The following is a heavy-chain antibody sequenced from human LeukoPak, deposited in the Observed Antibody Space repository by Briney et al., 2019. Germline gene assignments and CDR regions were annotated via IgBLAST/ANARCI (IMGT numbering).Heavy chain of an antibody. CDR2: ISAYNGNT. Sequence: ASVKVSCKASGYTFTSYGISWVRQAPGQGLEWMGWISAYNGNTNYAQKLQGRVTMTTDTSTSTAYMELRSLRSDDTAVYYCARDSREHYYDSSGRFNWFDPWGQGTLATVSS. D-gene: IGHD3-22*01. CDR3: ARDSREHYYDSSGRFNWFDP. V-gene: IGHV1-18*01. CDR1: GYTFTSYG. J-gene: IGHJ5*02.